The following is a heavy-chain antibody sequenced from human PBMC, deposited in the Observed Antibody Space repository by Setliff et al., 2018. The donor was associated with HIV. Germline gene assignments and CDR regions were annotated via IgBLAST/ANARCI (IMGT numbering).Heavy chain of an antibody. CDR1: GFSLASIGVG. V-gene: IGHV2-5*02. CDR3: VHVSYYREVYFDA. CDR2: IYWDDDT. D-gene: IGHD3-10*01. Sequence: SGPSCEPPQTLTLTCTVSGFSLASIGVGVGWVRQPPGEGLEWLALIYWDDDTRYNPSLKNRLTITKDTSRNQVDLTVSNMDPVDTATHFCVHVSYYREVYFDAWGQGILVTVSS. J-gene: IGHJ4*01.